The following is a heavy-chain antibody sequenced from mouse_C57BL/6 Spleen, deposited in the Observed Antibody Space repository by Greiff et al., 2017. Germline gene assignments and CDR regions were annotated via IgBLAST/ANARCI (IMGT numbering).Heavy chain of an antibody. CDR3: AREEAVYYDYNWYVDV. CDR1: GFTFSSYA. J-gene: IGHJ1*03. V-gene: IGHV5-4*01. Sequence: EVQVVESGGGLVKPGGSLKLSCAASGFTFSSYAMSWVRQTPEKRLEWVATISDGGSYTYYPDNVKGRFTISRDNAKNNLYLQMSHLKSEDTAMYYCAREEAVYYDYNWYVDVWGTGTTVTVSS. CDR2: ISDGGSYT. D-gene: IGHD2-4*01.